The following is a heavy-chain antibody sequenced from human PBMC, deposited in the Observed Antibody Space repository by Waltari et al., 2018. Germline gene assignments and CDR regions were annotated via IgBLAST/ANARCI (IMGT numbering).Heavy chain of an antibody. V-gene: IGHV4-59*13. CDR3: ARDPAGDYGY. CDR2: VYYTGAA. D-gene: IGHD4-17*01. J-gene: IGHJ4*02. Sequence: QVQLQESGPDRVKPSETLSLICNVSGASITTYYWSWMRQSPGKRLEWIGYVYYTGAAKYKPSFGSRVTMSVYTSKSQFSLKLTSVTAADTAVYYCARDPAGDYGYWGQGTLVTVSA. CDR1: GASITTYY.